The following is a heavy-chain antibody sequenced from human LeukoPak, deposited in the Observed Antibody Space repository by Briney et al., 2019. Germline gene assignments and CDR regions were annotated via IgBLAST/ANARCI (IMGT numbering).Heavy chain of an antibody. J-gene: IGHJ4*02. CDR1: SGSISNSNYY. CDR3: WEDYGSGRDSDY. V-gene: IGHV4-39*01. Sequence: SETLSLTCSVSSGSISNSNYYWGWIRQPPGKGLEWIGSIFYSGSTDYNPSLKSRVTISVDTSKNQFSLTVNLVTASDTAVFFCWEDYGSGRDSDYWGQGTLVTVSS. D-gene: IGHD3-10*01. CDR2: IFYSGST.